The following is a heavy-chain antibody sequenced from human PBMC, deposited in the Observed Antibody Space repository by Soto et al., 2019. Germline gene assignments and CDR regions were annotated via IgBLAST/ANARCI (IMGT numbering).Heavy chain of an antibody. CDR2: INPSGGST. V-gene: IGHV1-46*01. CDR3: ARADHGIAAHLGFEP. CDR1: GYTFTSYY. Sequence: GASVKVSCKASGYTFTSYYMHWVRQAPGQGLEWMGIINPSGGSTSYAQKFQGRVTMTRDTSTSTVYMELSSLRSEDTAVYYCARADHGIAAHLGFEPWGQGTLVTVSS. J-gene: IGHJ5*02. D-gene: IGHD6-6*01.